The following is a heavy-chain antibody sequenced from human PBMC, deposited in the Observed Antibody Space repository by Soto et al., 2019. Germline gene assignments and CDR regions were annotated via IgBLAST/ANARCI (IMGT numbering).Heavy chain of an antibody. D-gene: IGHD6-19*01. CDR3: ARIHWTQSSLDY. Sequence: PSETLSLTCAVSGGSIDSGAYSLSWIRQPPGKGLEWIGYVTHSGTAYSIPSLNGRLTLSVDSSQTQFSLKLTSVTAADSAVYYCARIHWTQSSLDYWGRGILATVYS. J-gene: IGHJ4*02. V-gene: IGHV4-30-2*01. CDR1: GGSIDSGAYS. CDR2: VTHSGTA.